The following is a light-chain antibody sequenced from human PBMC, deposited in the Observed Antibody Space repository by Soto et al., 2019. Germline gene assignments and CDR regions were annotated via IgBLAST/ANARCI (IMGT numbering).Light chain of an antibody. Sequence: DIQMTQSPSTLSASVGDRVTISCRASQSISSWLAWYQQKPGRAPKLLMSDASSLERGVPSRFSGSGSGTEFTLSISSLHPDDFATYYCQHYDTYSRTFGQGTKVEIK. CDR1: QSISSW. V-gene: IGKV1-5*01. J-gene: IGKJ1*01. CDR2: DAS. CDR3: QHYDTYSRT.